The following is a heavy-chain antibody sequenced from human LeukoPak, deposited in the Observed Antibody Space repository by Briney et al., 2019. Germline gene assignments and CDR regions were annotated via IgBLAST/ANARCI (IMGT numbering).Heavy chain of an antibody. CDR2: IKQDGSDK. D-gene: IGHD2-2*01. J-gene: IGHJ4*02. Sequence: GGSLRLTCAASGFTFSSFWMSWVRQAPGKGLEWVANIKQDGSDKYYVDSVKGRFTISRDNAQNSLYLQMNSLRAEDTAMYYCAKSLVAAGKVSDSWGQGNLVTVSS. V-gene: IGHV3-7*05. CDR1: GFTFSSFW. CDR3: AKSLVAAGKVSDS.